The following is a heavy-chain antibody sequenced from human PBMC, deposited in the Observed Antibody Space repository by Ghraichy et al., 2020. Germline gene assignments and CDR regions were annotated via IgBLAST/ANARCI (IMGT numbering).Heavy chain of an antibody. CDR3: ARDDVWGTYRTLDY. CDR2: ISGSGGST. CDR1: GFTFNNHG. Sequence: GESLNISCAASGFTFNNHGMSWVSQAPGKGLEWVSAISGSGGSTYYADSVKGRFTISRDNSKNTLYLQMNSLRAEDTAVYYCARDDVWGTYRTLDYWGQGTLVTVSS. J-gene: IGHJ4*02. D-gene: IGHD3-16*02. V-gene: IGHV3-23*01.